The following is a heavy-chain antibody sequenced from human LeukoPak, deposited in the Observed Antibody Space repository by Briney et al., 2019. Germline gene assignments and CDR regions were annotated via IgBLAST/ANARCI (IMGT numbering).Heavy chain of an antibody. J-gene: IGHJ4*02. CDR1: GGSIGSTSYY. CDR3: ARHKGSSAASFDY. Sequence: SETLSLTCTVSGGSIGSTSYYWGWIRQPPGKGLEWIGSIYFSGSAYYNPSLNSRVAISGDTSKNQFSLSLSSVTAADTAVYYCARHKGSSAASFDYWGQGTLVTVSS. D-gene: IGHD6-6*01. V-gene: IGHV4-39*01. CDR2: IYFSGSA.